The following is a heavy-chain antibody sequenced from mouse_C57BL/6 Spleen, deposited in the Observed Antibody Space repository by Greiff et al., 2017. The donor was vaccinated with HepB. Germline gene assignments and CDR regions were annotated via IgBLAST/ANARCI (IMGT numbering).Heavy chain of an antibody. CDR3: ARRDYDYDDYFDY. CDR1: GYTFTSYW. D-gene: IGHD2-4*01. J-gene: IGHJ2*01. CDR2: IYPGSGST. V-gene: IGHV1-55*01. Sequence: VQLQQPGAELVKPGASVKMSCKASGYTFTSYWITWVKQRPGQGLEWIGDIYPGSGSTNYNEKFKSKATLTVDTSSSTAYMQLSSLTSEDSAVYYCARRDYDYDDYFDYWGQGTTLTVSS.